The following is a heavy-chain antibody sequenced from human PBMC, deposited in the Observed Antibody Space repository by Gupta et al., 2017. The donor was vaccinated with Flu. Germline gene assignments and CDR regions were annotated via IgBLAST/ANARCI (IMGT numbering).Heavy chain of an antibody. V-gene: IGHV4-39*01. Sequence: QLQLQESGPGLVKPSETLSLTCTVSGGSVSSDNYFWGWIRQPPGKGLEWIGSIYYSGSTYYNPSLKSRVTISVDTSKNQFSLKLTSVTAADTAVYYCASQDHYYDGSGYYYDFGMDVWGQGTTVTVSS. CDR2: IYYSGST. CDR3: ASQDHYYDGSGYYYDFGMDV. J-gene: IGHJ6*02. CDR1: GGSVSSDNYF. D-gene: IGHD3-22*01.